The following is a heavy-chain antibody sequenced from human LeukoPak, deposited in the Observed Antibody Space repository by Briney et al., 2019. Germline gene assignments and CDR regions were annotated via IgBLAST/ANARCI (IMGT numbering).Heavy chain of an antibody. CDR1: GYTFTSYG. D-gene: IGHD2-15*01. CDR2: ISAYNGNT. CDR3: ARVPDIVVVVAAPLYYFDY. J-gene: IGHJ4*02. Sequence: ASVKVSCKASGYTFTSYGISWVRQAPGQGLEWMGWISAYNGNTNYAQKLQGRVTMTTDTSTSTAYVELRSLRSDDTAVYYCARVPDIVVVVAAPLYYFDYWGQGTLVTVSS. V-gene: IGHV1-18*04.